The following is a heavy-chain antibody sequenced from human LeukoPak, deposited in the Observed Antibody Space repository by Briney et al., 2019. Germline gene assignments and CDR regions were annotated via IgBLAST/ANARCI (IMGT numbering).Heavy chain of an antibody. CDR3: ARNKHCGGDCYGFDF. Sequence: SETLSLTCTVSRGSVNSGSYYWSWIRQPPGKGLEWIGYISFSGSTNYNPSLKSRVTISVATSKNQFSLKLSSVTAADTAVYYCARNKHCGGDCYGFDFWGQGTLVTVSS. V-gene: IGHV4-61*01. CDR2: ISFSGST. J-gene: IGHJ4*02. D-gene: IGHD2-21*02. CDR1: RGSVNSGSYY.